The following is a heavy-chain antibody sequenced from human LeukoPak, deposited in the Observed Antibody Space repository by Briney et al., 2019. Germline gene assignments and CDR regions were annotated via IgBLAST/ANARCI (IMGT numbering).Heavy chain of an antibody. CDR2: ISYNGRNA. J-gene: IGHJ4*02. Sequence: GGSLRLSCAASGFTFSSYGMPWVRQAPGKGLEWVAVISYNGRNAYYADSVKGRFTISRDDSKSILFLQMNSLRADDTAVYHCTRHSDPSPFDYWGQGTLVTVSS. V-gene: IGHV3-30*03. CDR3: TRHSDPSPFDY. CDR1: GFTFSSYG.